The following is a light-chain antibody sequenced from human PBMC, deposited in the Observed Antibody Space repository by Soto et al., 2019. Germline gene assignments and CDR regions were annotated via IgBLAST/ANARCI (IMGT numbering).Light chain of an antibody. CDR1: QSLLHSNGYLY. CDR3: MQALQTPWT. J-gene: IGKJ1*01. CDR2: LGS. V-gene: IGKV2-28*01. Sequence: DIVMTQSPLSLPVTPGEPASISCRSSQSLLHSNGYLYLDWYLQKPGQSPQLLIYLGSNRASGVPDRFRRSGSGTDFALKISRVEPEDVGVYYCMQALQTPWTFGPGTKVEI.